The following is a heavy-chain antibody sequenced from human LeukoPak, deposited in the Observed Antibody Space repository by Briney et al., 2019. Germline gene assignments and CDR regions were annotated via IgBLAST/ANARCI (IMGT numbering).Heavy chain of an antibody. D-gene: IGHD3-16*01. V-gene: IGHV3-30*18. J-gene: IGHJ6*04. CDR1: GFTFSSDG. CDR3: AKGWGRAGDPRYYYDGMDV. CDR2: ISYDGSNK. Sequence: GGSLRVSCAASGFTFSSDGMHWVRQAPGKGLEWVSVISYDGSNKYYADSVKGRFTISRDNSKITLYLQMNSLRAEDTAVYYCAKGWGRAGDPRYYYDGMDVWGKGTTVTASS.